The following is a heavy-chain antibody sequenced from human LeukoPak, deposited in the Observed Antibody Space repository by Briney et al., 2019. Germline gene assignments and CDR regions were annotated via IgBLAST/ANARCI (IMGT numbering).Heavy chain of an antibody. V-gene: IGHV3-64*01. D-gene: IGHD3-3*01. CDR3: ARMYYDFWSGIRGDYYYYMDV. Sequence: PGGSLRLSCAASGFTFSIYAMHWVRQAPGKGLEYVSAISSNGGSTYYANSVKGRFTISRDNSKNTLYLQMGSLRAEDMAVYYCARMYYDFWSGIRGDYYYYMDVRGKGTTVTVSS. J-gene: IGHJ6*03. CDR2: ISSNGGST. CDR1: GFTFSIYA.